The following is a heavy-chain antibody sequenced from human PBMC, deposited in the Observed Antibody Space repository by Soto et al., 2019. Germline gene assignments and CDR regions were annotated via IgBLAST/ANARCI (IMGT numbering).Heavy chain of an antibody. V-gene: IGHV4-59*01. CDR1: GGSINGYC. D-gene: IGHD6-13*01. CDR2: VYYTGTT. Sequence: SETLCLTCTISGGSINGYCCSWIRQPTGKGLEWIGYVYYTGTTKYNPSRESRVTISADTSKTQFSLGGISVTASDTAVYYGAQYRRTDAAEYNLDFWGQGILVTVSS. J-gene: IGHJ4*02. CDR3: AQYRRTDAAEYNLDF.